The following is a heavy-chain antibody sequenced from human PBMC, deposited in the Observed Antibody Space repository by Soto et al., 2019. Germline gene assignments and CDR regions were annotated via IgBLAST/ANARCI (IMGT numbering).Heavy chain of an antibody. D-gene: IGHD3-10*01. Sequence: ASVKVSCKASGYTFTSYYMHWVRQAPGQGLEWMGIINPSGGSTSYAQKFQGRVTMTRDTSTSTVYMELSSLRSEDTAVYYCAGGYYYVSGSYASPRMDVWGQGTTVTVSS. CDR2: INPSGGST. CDR3: AGGYYYVSGSYASPRMDV. CDR1: GYTFTSYY. J-gene: IGHJ6*02. V-gene: IGHV1-46*01.